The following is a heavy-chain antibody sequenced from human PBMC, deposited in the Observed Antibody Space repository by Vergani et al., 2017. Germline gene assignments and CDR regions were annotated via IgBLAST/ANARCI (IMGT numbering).Heavy chain of an antibody. CDR3: ARAXGGYYGSESYRASCGFDY. CDR1: GGSFSGYY. D-gene: IGHD3-10*01. CDR2: INHSGST. J-gene: IGHJ4*02. Sequence: QVQLQQWGAGLLKPSETLSLTCAVYGGSFSGYYWSWIRQPPGKGLEWSGEINHSGSTNYNPSLKSRVTISVDTAKNQFSLKLSSVTAAATAVYYCARAXGGYYGSESYRASCGFDYWGQGTLVTVSS. V-gene: IGHV4-34*01.